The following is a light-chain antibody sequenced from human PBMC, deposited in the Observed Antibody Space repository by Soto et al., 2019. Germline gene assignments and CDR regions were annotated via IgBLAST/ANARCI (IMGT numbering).Light chain of an antibody. J-gene: IGKJ1*01. CDR2: DAS. CDR3: QHRSLGQWT. CDR1: QSVSSY. V-gene: IGKV3-11*01. Sequence: EIVLTQSPATLSLSPGERATLSCRASQSVSSYLAWYQQKPGQAPRLLIYDASNRATGIPARFSGSGSGTDFTLTISSLEPEDFAVYYWQHRSLGQWTFGQGTKVEIK.